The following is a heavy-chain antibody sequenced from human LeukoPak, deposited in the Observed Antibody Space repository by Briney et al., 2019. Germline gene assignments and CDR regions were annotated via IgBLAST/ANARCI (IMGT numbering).Heavy chain of an antibody. CDR2: MWYDGNNK. CDR3: AKDRRHCSSGSCYAPVDY. V-gene: IGHV3-33*06. CDR1: GFTFSNYG. J-gene: IGHJ4*02. D-gene: IGHD2-2*01. Sequence: GGSLRLSCAASGFTFSNYGMHWVRQAPGKGLEWVAVMWYDGNNKYYADSVKGRFTISRGNSKNTLYLQMNSLRAEDTAVYYCAKDRRHCSSGSCYAPVDYWGQGTLVTVSS.